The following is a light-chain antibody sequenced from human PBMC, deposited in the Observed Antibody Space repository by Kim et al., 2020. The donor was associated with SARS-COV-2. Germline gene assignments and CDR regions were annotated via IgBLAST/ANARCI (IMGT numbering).Light chain of an antibody. CDR2: AAS. CDR1: QRISRY. J-gene: IGKJ1*01. CDR3: QQSHSTPST. V-gene: IGKV1-39*01. Sequence: DIQMTNFRSSLSASVGDKVTITSRTSQRISRYLNWYQQKPGKAPKFLIYAASNLQSGVPSRFSDSGSGTDFTLTITSLQPEDFATYCYQQSHSTPSTFGQGTKVDIK.